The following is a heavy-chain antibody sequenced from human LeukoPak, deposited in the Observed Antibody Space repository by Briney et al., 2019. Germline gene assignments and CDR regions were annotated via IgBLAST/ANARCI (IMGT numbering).Heavy chain of an antibody. Sequence: GGSLRLSCAASGFTFSSYWMHWVRQAPGKGLVWVSRINSDGSSTSYADSVKGRFTISRDNSKNTLYLQMNSLRAEDTALYYCAKSRSGYPRVDGFDIWGQGTMVTVSS. D-gene: IGHD3-3*01. CDR2: INSDGSST. V-gene: IGHV3-74*01. CDR3: AKSRSGYPRVDGFDI. CDR1: GFTFSSYW. J-gene: IGHJ3*02.